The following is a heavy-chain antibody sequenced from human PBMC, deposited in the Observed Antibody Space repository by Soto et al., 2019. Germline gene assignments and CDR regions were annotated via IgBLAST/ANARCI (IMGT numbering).Heavy chain of an antibody. J-gene: IGHJ4*02. CDR2: IFYSGTT. V-gene: IGHV4-39*02. CDR3: ATGAGWLRLGSRV. Sequence: SETLSLTCTVSGASISSNGYYWGWIRQPPGKGLEWIGSIFYSGTTHYNPSLRSRLSISVDTSKNVFSLKLSSLTAADTAIYYCATGAGWLRLGSRVRGQGPLVTVSS. D-gene: IGHD5-12*01. CDR1: GASISSNGYY.